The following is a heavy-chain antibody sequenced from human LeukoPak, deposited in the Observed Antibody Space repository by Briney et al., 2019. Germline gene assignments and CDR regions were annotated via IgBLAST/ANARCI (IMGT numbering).Heavy chain of an antibody. D-gene: IGHD2-2*03. CDR3: ARHALGYCSSTSCLSFDY. CDR2: IYYSGST. Sequence: SETLSLTCTVSGGSISSYYWSWIRQPPGKGLEWIGYIYYSGSTNYNPSLKSRVTISVDTSKHQFSLKLSSVTAADTAVYYCARHALGYCSSTSCLSFDYWGQGTLVTVSS. CDR1: GGSISSYY. V-gene: IGHV4-59*08. J-gene: IGHJ4*02.